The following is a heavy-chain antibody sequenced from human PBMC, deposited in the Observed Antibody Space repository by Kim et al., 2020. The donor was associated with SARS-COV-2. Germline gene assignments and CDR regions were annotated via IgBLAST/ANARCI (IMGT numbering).Heavy chain of an antibody. J-gene: IGHJ3*01. CDR3: AICYSQSSGHAPTFTV. Sequence: ASVKVSCKASGYTFTDYAINWVRQAPGQGLEWMGWFNTNTGKTTYAQAFTGRFVFSLDTSISTAYLQISSLRAEDTAVYYCAICYSQSSGHAPTFTVWG. CDR1: GYTFTDYA. D-gene: IGHD6-19*01. CDR2: FNTNTGKT. V-gene: IGHV7-4-1*02.